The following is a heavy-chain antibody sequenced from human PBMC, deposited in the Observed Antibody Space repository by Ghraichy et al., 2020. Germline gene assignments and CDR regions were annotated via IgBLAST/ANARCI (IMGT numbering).Heavy chain of an antibody. CDR1: GFTFNDYY. CDR3: ARGGATGGYHVY. CDR2: IKQDGSEK. J-gene: IGHJ4*02. Sequence: GGSLRLSCAASGFTFNDYYMSWIRQAPGKGLEWVANIKQDGSEKYYVDSVKGRFTISRDNAKNSLYLQMNSLRAEDTAVYYCARGGATGGYHVYWGQGTLVTVSS. V-gene: IGHV3-7*01. D-gene: IGHD2-8*02.